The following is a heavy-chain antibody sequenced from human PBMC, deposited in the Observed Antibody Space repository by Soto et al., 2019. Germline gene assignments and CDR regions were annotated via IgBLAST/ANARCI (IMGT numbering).Heavy chain of an antibody. CDR3: AGGTSAYYYSLDY. V-gene: IGHV4-31*04. CDR2: IYDTGST. Sequence: QVRLQESGPGLVKPSQTLSLTCTVSGASISSGTYYWSWIRQPPGKGLEWIGYIYDTGSTDSNLSLKSRVSISLDTSKNQFSLKLSSVTAADTAVYYCAGGTSAYYYSLDYWGQGTLVTVSS. D-gene: IGHD3-22*01. J-gene: IGHJ4*02. CDR1: GASISSGTYY.